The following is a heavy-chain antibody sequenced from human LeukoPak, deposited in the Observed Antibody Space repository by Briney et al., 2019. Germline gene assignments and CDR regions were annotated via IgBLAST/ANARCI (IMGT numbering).Heavy chain of an antibody. Sequence: GGSLRLSCAASGFTFSSYAMSWVRQAPGKGLEGVSAISGSGGSTYYADSVKGRFTISRDKSKNTLFLQMNSLRAEDTAVYYCAKDRAYYYDSSGYYLDYWGQGTLVTVSS. D-gene: IGHD3-22*01. J-gene: IGHJ4*02. V-gene: IGHV3-23*01. CDR3: AKDRAYYYDSSGYYLDY. CDR2: ISGSGGST. CDR1: GFTFSSYA.